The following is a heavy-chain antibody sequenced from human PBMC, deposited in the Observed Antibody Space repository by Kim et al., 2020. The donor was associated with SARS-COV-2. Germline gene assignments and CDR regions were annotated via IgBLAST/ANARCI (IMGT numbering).Heavy chain of an antibody. V-gene: IGHV4-34*01. J-gene: IGHJ4*02. D-gene: IGHD7-27*01. CDR2: T. Sequence: TAYNPSLLSRVTLSLDTARNQCSLKVTSLTAADTAIYYCARGLDPYKLGTVWGRGTLVTVSS. CDR3: ARGLDPYKLGTV.